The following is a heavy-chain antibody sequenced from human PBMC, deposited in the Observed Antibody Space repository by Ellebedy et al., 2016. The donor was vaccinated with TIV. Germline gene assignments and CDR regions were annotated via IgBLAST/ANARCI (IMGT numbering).Heavy chain of an antibody. D-gene: IGHD3-3*01. CDR2: IDFSGTGT. J-gene: IGHJ4*02. Sequence: GESLKISXAASGFTFSIAGMTWVRQAPGKGLEWVATIDFSGTGTYYADSVKGRFIISRDNTKNSVFLQMNSLGVVDTAVYYCARAGSEWSRDHWGQGTLVTVSS. V-gene: IGHV3-21*06. CDR3: ARAGSEWSRDH. CDR1: GFTFSIAG.